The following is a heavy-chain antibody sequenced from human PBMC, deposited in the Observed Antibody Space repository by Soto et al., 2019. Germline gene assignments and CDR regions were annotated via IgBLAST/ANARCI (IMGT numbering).Heavy chain of an antibody. CDR3: ARILSSAGGFAFDI. CDR2: IDWDDDK. Sequence: SGPTLVNPTQTLTLTCTFSGFSLSTSGMRVSRIRQPPGKALEWLARIDWDDDKFYSTSLKTRLTISKDTSKNQVVLTMTNMDPVDTATYYCARILSSAGGFAFDIWGQGTMVTVSS. J-gene: IGHJ3*02. D-gene: IGHD6-13*01. CDR1: GFSLSTSGMR. V-gene: IGHV2-70*04.